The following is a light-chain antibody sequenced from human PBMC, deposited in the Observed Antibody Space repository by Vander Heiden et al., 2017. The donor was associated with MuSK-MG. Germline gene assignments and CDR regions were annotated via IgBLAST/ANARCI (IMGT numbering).Light chain of an antibody. J-gene: IGKJ4*01. CDR1: QSLNNY. CDR2: DAS. V-gene: IGKV3-11*01. Sequence: EIVLTQSPATLSLSPGERATLPCRASQSLNNYLVWYQQKPGQAPRLLIFDASNRATGIPARFSGSGYGIGFTLTISSREPEDFAVYSCQRPGKWPPITFGGGTTVEIK. CDR3: QRPGKWPPIT.